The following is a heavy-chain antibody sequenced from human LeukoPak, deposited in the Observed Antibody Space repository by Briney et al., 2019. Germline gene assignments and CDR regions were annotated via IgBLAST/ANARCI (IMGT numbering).Heavy chain of an antibody. CDR3: AKDSRPTATTPGAFDI. CDR2: ISSSSSYI. V-gene: IGHV3-21*04. J-gene: IGHJ3*02. Sequence: PGGSLRLSCAASGFTFSSYSMNWVRQAPGKGLEWVSSISSSSSYIYYADSVKGRFTISRDNAKNSLYLQMNSLRAEDMALYYCAKDSRPTATTPGAFDIWGQGTMVTVSS. D-gene: IGHD4-17*01. CDR1: GFTFSSYS.